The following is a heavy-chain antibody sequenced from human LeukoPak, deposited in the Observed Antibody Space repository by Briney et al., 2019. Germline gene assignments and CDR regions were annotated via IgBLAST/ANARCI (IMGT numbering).Heavy chain of an antibody. J-gene: IGHJ4*02. CDR3: ARNLSGVTGYTYGRGIDY. CDR1: GFTFSSYE. CDR2: ISSSGSTI. V-gene: IGHV3-48*03. Sequence: EGSLRLSCAASGFTFSSYEMNWVRQAPGKGLEWVSYISSSGSTIYYADSVKGRFTISRDNAKNSLYLQMNSLRAEDTAVYYCARNLSGVTGYTYGRGIDYWGQGTLVTVSS. D-gene: IGHD5-18*01.